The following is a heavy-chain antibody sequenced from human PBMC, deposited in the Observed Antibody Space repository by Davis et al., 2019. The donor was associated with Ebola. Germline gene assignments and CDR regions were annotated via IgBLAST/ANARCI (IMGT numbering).Heavy chain of an antibody. CDR1: GFSLSTSGVG. CDR2: IYWDDDK. D-gene: IGHD3-10*01. Sequence: SGPTLAKPTQTLTLTCTFSGFSLSTSGVGVGWIRQPPGKALEWLALIYWDDDKRYSPSLKSRLTITKDTSKNQVVLTMTNMDPVDTATYYCAHTMGQRVRFDYWGQGTLVTVSS. CDR3: AHTMGQRVRFDY. J-gene: IGHJ4*02. V-gene: IGHV2-5*02.